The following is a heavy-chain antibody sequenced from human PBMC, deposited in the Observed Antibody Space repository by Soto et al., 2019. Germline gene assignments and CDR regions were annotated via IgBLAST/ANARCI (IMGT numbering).Heavy chain of an antibody. CDR2: IYHSGST. CDR3: ARGSENRERVEY. D-gene: IGHD1-1*01. J-gene: IGHJ4*02. Sequence: SATLSLTCAVSGGSISSSNWWSCVRHPPGKWLEWIGEIYHSGSTNYNPSLKSRVTISVDKSKNQFSLKLSSVTAADTAVYYCARGSENRERVEYWGQGKLVTVS. V-gene: IGHV4-4*02. CDR1: GGSISSSNW.